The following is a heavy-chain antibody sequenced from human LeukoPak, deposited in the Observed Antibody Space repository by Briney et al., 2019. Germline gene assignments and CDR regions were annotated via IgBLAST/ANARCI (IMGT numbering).Heavy chain of an antibody. CDR1: GFTFSSYN. CDR2: ISSSSNYT. J-gene: IGHJ4*02. D-gene: IGHD5-12*01. Sequence: GGSLRLSCAASGFTFSSYNMNWVRQAPGKGLEWVSSISSSSNYTYYADSVKGRFTISRDNAKTSLYLQMNSLRAEDTAVYYCARDRYSDLGWGQGTLVTVSS. CDR3: ARDRYSDLG. V-gene: IGHV3-21*01.